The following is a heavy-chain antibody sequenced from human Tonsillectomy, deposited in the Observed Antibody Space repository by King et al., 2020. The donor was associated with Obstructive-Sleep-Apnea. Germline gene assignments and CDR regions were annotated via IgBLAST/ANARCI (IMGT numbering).Heavy chain of an antibody. Sequence: QLVQSGAEVKKPGASLKISCKGSGYSFTSYWIGWVRQMPGKGLEWMGLIYPGDSDTRYSPSFQGQVTISADKSISTAYLQWSSLKASDTAMYYCARHRTPTVVTPGLDYWGQGTLVTVSS. V-gene: IGHV5-51*01. D-gene: IGHD4-23*01. J-gene: IGHJ4*02. CDR1: GYSFTSYW. CDR3: ARHRTPTVVTPGLDY. CDR2: IYPGDSDT.